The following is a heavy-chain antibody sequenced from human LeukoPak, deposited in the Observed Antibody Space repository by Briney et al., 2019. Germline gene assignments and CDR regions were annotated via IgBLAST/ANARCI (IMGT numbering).Heavy chain of an antibody. CDR1: GFTFSSYA. Sequence: GGSLRLSCAASGFTFSSYAMSWVRQAPGKGLEWVSAISGSGGSTYYADSVKGRFTISRDNSKNTLYLQMNSLRAEDTAVYYCVKVLRQVGVRGVDDAFDIWGQGTMVTVSS. CDR2: ISGSGGST. V-gene: IGHV3-23*01. J-gene: IGHJ3*02. D-gene: IGHD3-10*01. CDR3: VKVLRQVGVRGVDDAFDI.